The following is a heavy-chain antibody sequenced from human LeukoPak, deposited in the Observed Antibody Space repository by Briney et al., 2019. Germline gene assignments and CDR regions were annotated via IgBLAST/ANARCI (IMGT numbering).Heavy chain of an antibody. CDR3: ARDSGNFHYDMDV. CDR2: KFSHDGST. J-gene: IGHJ6*02. CDR1: GYSFNSHH. Sequence: ASVKVSCKASGYSFNSHHVHWVRQAPGQGLEWMGVKFSHDGSTSNTQKFQGRITMTRDTSTSTVYMELSSLRSEDTAVYYCARDSGNFHYDMDVWGQGTTVIVSS. V-gene: IGHV1-46*02. D-gene: IGHD3-10*01.